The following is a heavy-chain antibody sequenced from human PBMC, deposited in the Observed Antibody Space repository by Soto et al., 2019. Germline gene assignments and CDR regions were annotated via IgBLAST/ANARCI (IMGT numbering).Heavy chain of an antibody. CDR2: IKSKTDGGTT. V-gene: IGHV3-15*01. D-gene: IGHD5-12*01. Sequence: GGSLRLSCAASGFTFSNAWMSWVRQAPGKGLEWVGRIKSKTDGGTTDYAAPVKRRFTISSNDSKNTMYLQMNSLKTEDTAVYYCTTIIRTEEYSGYDFDYWGQGTLVTVSS. CDR1: GFTFSNAW. CDR3: TTIIRTEEYSGYDFDY. J-gene: IGHJ4*02.